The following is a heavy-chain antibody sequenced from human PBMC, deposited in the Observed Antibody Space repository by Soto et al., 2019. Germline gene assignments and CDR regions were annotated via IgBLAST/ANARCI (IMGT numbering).Heavy chain of an antibody. CDR1: GFTSSTYA. J-gene: IGHJ3*01. D-gene: IGHD6-25*01. CDR3: AAGITAAGTSGGLDL. Sequence: ESGGGLVQPGGSLRLSCAASGFTSSTYAMSWVRQAPGKGLEWVSGISGSDGYTNYADSVRGRFTISRDNSKNRLNLQMNTLRVEDTAVYYCAAGITAAGTSGGLDLWGQGTMVTVSS. CDR2: ISGSDGYT. V-gene: IGHV3-23*01.